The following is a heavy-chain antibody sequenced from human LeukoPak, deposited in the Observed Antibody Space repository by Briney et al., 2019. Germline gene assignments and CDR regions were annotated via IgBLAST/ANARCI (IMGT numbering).Heavy chain of an antibody. V-gene: IGHV1-46*01. CDR2: INPSGGST. D-gene: IGHD2-8*01. J-gene: IGHJ4*02. CDR1: GYTFTSYY. CDR3: ARRLLGLMVYAYDY. Sequence: GASVKVSCKASGYTFTSYYMHWVRQAPGQGLEWMGIINPSGGSTSYAQKFQGRVTMTRDTSTSTAYMELRSLRSDDTAVYYCARRLLGLMVYAYDYWGQGTLVTVSS.